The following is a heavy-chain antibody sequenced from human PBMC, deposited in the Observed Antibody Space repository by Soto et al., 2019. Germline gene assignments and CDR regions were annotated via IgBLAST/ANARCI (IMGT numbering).Heavy chain of an antibody. D-gene: IGHD6-19*01. Sequence: QVQLVESGGGVVQPGRSLRLSCAASGFTFSSYGMHWVRQAPGKGLEWVAVISYDGSNKYYADSVKGRFTISRDNSKNTLYLQMNSLRAEDTAVYYCAKCPYSSGWHSHFDYWGQGTLVTVSS. V-gene: IGHV3-30*18. CDR1: GFTFSSYG. CDR3: AKCPYSSGWHSHFDY. CDR2: ISYDGSNK. J-gene: IGHJ4*02.